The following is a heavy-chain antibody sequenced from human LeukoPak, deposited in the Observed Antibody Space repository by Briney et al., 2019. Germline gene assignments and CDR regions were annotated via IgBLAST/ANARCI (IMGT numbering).Heavy chain of an antibody. Sequence: GGSLRLSCAASGFTFSDYYMSWIRQAPGKGLEWVSYISSSGSTIYYADSVKGRFTISRDNAKNSLYLQMNSLRAEDTAVYYCARPTSGITIFGVVIRYYGMDVWGQGTTVTVSS. J-gene: IGHJ6*02. V-gene: IGHV3-11*01. CDR3: ARPTSGITIFGVVIRYYGMDV. CDR1: GFTFSDYY. D-gene: IGHD3-3*01. CDR2: ISSSGSTI.